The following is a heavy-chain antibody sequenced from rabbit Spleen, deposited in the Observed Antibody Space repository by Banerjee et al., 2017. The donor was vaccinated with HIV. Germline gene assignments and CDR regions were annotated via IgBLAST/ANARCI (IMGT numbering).Heavy chain of an antibody. V-gene: IGHV1S47*01. Sequence: QEQLVESGGGLVKPGASLTLTCIASGFDFSTYSMSWVRQAPGKGLEWIWYIVPIFGVTYYSNWVNGRFTISSHNAQNTLYLQLNSLTAADTATYFCVREAGYGGYGDANLWGQGTLVTV. J-gene: IGHJ4*01. CDR3: VREAGYGGYGDANL. D-gene: IGHD6-1*01. CDR2: IVPIFGVT. CDR1: GFDFSTYS.